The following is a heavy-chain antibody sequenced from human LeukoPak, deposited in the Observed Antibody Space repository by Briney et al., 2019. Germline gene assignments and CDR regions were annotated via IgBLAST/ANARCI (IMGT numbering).Heavy chain of an antibody. V-gene: IGHV1-2*02. CDR2: INPNSGGT. CDR3: TMVRGVLGFDY. D-gene: IGHD3-10*01. J-gene: IGHJ4*02. CDR1: GGTFSSYA. Sequence: EASVKVSCKASGGTFSSYAISWVRQAPGQGLEWMGWINPNSGGTNYAQKFQGRVTMTRDTSISTAYMELSRLRSDDTAVYYCTMVRGVLGFDYWGQGTLVTVSS.